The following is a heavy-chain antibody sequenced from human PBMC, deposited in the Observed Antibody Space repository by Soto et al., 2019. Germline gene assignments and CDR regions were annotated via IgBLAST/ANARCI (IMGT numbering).Heavy chain of an antibody. CDR1: GGSISSGGYS. D-gene: IGHD5-18*01. CDR3: ARTPWILKYGMDV. V-gene: IGHV4-30-2*01. J-gene: IGHJ6*02. Sequence: PSETLSLTCAVSGGSISSGGYSWSWIRQPPGKGLEWIGYIYHSGSTYYNPSLKSRVTISVDRSKNQFSLKLSSVTAADTAVYYCARTPWILKYGMDVWGQGTTVTVSS. CDR2: IYHSGST.